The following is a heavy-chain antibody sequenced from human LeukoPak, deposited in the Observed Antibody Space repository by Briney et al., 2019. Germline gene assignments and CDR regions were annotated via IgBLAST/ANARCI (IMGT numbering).Heavy chain of an antibody. D-gene: IGHD3-9*01. CDR3: ARDFGWLSLDDAFDI. V-gene: IGHV1-18*01. CDR2: ISAYNGNT. Sequence: ASVKVSCKASGYTFTSYGISWVRQAPGQGLEWMGWISAYNGNTNYAQKLQGRVTMTTDTSTSPAYMELRSLRSDDTAVYYCARDFGWLSLDDAFDIWGQGTMVTVSS. J-gene: IGHJ3*02. CDR1: GYTFTSYG.